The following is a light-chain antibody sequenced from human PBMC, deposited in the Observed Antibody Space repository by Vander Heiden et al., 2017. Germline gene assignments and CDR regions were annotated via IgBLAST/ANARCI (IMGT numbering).Light chain of an antibody. J-gene: IGKJ5*01. CDR1: QSLLYSSGKQNS. Sequence: DVVMTQSPDSLAVSLGERATINRPSSQSLLYSSGKQNSLAWYQQKPGQPPKMLFYWASTREFGVPDRFSASGSGTDFTLTISSLQAEDVAVYFCQQYQRTPITFGQGTRLEI. V-gene: IGKV4-1*01. CDR3: QQYQRTPIT. CDR2: WAS.